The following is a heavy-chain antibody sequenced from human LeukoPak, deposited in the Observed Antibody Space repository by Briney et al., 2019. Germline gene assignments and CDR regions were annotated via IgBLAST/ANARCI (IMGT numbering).Heavy chain of an antibody. J-gene: IGHJ4*02. Sequence: PSETLSLTCTVSGGSISSYYWSWIRQPAGKGLEWIGRIYTSGSTNYNPSLKSRVTMSVDTSKNQFSLKLSSVTAADTAVYYCAREEYYYGSGSYYTYWDQGTLVTVSS. CDR2: IYTSGST. CDR1: GGSISSYY. D-gene: IGHD3-10*01. V-gene: IGHV4-4*07. CDR3: AREEYYYGSGSYYTY.